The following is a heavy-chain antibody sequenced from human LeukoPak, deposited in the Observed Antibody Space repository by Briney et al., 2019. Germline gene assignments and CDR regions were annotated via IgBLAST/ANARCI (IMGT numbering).Heavy chain of an antibody. CDR2: IYPGDSDT. CDR1: GYSFTSYW. D-gene: IGHD3-3*01. Sequence: GESLKISCKGSGYSFTSYWIGWVRQMPGKGLEWMGIIYPGDSDTRYSPSFQGQVTISVDKSISTAYLQWSSLKASDTAMYYCARGYYDFWSGYFLYYFDYWGQGTLVTVSS. CDR3: ARGYYDFWSGYFLYYFDY. J-gene: IGHJ4*02. V-gene: IGHV5-51*01.